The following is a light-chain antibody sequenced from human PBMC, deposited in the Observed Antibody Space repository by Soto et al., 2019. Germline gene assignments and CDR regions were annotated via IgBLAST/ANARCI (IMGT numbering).Light chain of an antibody. CDR3: QQYGTSPPLT. V-gene: IGKV3-20*01. CDR1: QTVSSRY. CDR2: GAS. Sequence: EIGLTQSPGTLSLSPGERATLSCRASQTVSSRYLAWFQQKPGQAPRLLIYGASNRATGIPDRFSGSGSGTDFTLTISSLQPDDFAVYYCQQYGTSPPLTFGPGT. J-gene: IGKJ3*01.